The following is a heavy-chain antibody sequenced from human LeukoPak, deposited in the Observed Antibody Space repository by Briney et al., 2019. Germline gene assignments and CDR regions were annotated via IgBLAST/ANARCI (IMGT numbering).Heavy chain of an antibody. V-gene: IGHV1-18*01. J-gene: IGHJ3*02. CDR1: GYTFTSYG. CDR2: ISAYNGNT. CDR3: ASRVGATTATDAFDI. D-gene: IGHD1-26*01. Sequence: ASVKVSCKASGYTFTSYGISWVRQAPGQGLEWMGWISAYNGNTNYAQKLRGRVTMTTDTSTSTAYMELRSLRSDDTAVYYCASRVGATTATDAFDIWGQGTMVTVSS.